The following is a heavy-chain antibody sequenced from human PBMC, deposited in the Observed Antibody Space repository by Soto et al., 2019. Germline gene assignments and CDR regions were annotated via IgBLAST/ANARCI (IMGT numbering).Heavy chain of an antibody. CDR1: GGSFSGYY. Sequence: SETLSLTCAVYGGSFSGYYWSWIRQPPGEGLEWIGEINHSGSTNYNPSLKSRVTISVDTSKNQFSLKLSSVTAADTAVYYCARETYGDYVGYFDPWGQGTLVTVSS. CDR2: INHSGST. J-gene: IGHJ5*02. D-gene: IGHD4-17*01. CDR3: ARETYGDYVGYFDP. V-gene: IGHV4-34*01.